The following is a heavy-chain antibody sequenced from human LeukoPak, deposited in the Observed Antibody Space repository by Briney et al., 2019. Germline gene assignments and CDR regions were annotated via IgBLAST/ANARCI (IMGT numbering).Heavy chain of an antibody. CDR2: IYYSGST. CDR3: AREAATAAFDY. CDR1: GGSISSYY. Sequence: SETLSLTCTVSGGSISSYYWSWIRQPPGKGLEWIGYIYYSGSTNYNPSLKSRVTISVDTSKNQFSLKLSSVTAADTPVYYCAREAATAAFDYWGQGTLVTVSS. J-gene: IGHJ4*02. V-gene: IGHV4-59*01. D-gene: IGHD6-25*01.